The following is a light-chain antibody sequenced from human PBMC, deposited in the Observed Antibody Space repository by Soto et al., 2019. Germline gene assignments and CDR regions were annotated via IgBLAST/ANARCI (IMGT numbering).Light chain of an antibody. CDR2: SNN. CDR3: AAWDDSLSAYV. CDR1: SSNVGSNS. Sequence: QSVLTQPPSASGAPGQRVIVSCSGGSSNVGSNSVNWYQHLPGSAPKLLIFSNNQRPSGVPDRLSGSKSGTSASLAIGGLQSDDEADYYCAAWDDSLSAYVFGSGTKLTV. J-gene: IGLJ1*01. V-gene: IGLV1-44*01.